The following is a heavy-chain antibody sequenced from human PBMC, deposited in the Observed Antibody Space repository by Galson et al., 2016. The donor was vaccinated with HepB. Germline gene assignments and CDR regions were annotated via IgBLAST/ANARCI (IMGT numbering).Heavy chain of an antibody. V-gene: IGHV5-10-1*01. J-gene: IGHJ4*02. CDR3: ARRGVTNNGLDY. Sequence: QSGAEVKKPGESLTISCKGSGYNFANYWIAWVRQMPGKGLEWMGRIDPSDSYIDYNPSFQGHVTTSTDKSVSTAYLRWGSLKASDGGMYYCARRGVTNNGLDYWGQGTLVAVSS. CDR2: IDPSDSYI. D-gene: IGHD1/OR15-1a*01. CDR1: GYNFANYW.